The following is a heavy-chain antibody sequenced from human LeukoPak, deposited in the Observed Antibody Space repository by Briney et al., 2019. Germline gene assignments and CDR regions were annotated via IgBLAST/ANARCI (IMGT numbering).Heavy chain of an antibody. CDR1: GGYMSSNY. Sequence: WETLSLTCTVSGGYMSSNYWGWIRRPPGKGLEWIGYIHYTRGATYSPSLRSRLSLSIDTSRNQFSLRLNSVTPADTAVYFCARVRDRYGETDYWGQGALVTVSS. CDR2: IHYTRGA. V-gene: IGHV4-59*01. J-gene: IGHJ4*02. CDR3: ARVRDRYGETDY. D-gene: IGHD3-10*01.